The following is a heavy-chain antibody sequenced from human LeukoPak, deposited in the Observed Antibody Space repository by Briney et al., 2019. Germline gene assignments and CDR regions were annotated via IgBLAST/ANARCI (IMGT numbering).Heavy chain of an antibody. CDR1: GFTFRNAW. Sequence: GGSLRLSCIASGFTFRNAWMSWVRQVPGKGLEWIGRINSKTDGGPTVYSAPVKGRFNISRDGSKNTLFLQMNSLETDDTAVYYCATGPLDYWGQGALVTVSS. CDR2: INSKTDGGPT. CDR3: ATGPLDY. J-gene: IGHJ4*02. V-gene: IGHV3-15*01.